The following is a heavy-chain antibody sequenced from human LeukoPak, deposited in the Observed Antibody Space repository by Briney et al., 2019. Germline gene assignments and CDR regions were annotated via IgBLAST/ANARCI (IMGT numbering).Heavy chain of an antibody. Sequence: GGSLRLSCAASGFIFNNYGLIWVRQAPGKGLEWVSAISNDGGGTTYADFVKGRFTISRDNSKNTLFLQMDSLRAEDTALYYCAKGGSGYFLDLWGQGTLVTVSS. CDR2: ISNDGGGT. CDR1: GFIFNNYG. D-gene: IGHD3-22*01. CDR3: AKGGSGYFLDL. J-gene: IGHJ5*02. V-gene: IGHV3-23*01.